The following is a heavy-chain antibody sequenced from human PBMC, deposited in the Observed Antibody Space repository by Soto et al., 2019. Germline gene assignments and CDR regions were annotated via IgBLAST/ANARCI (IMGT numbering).Heavy chain of an antibody. CDR3: ARVPGVVSVVSGWWFDP. Sequence: QVQLVQSGAEVKKPGSSVKVSCKASGGTFSSYAISWVRQAPGQGLEWMGGIIPIFGTANYAQKFQGRVTITADESTSTAYMELSSLRSEDTAVYYCARVPGVVSVVSGWWFDPWGQGTLVTVSS. CDR2: IIPIFGTA. D-gene: IGHD2-8*02. J-gene: IGHJ5*02. V-gene: IGHV1-69*01. CDR1: GGTFSSYA.